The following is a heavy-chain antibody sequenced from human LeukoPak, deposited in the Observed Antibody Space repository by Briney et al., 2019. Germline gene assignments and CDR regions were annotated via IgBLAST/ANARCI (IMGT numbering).Heavy chain of an antibody. Sequence: PGGSLRLSCAASGFTFSSYAMHWVRQAPGKGLEWVAVISYDGSNKYYADSVKSRFTISRDNSKNTLYLQMNSLRAEDTALYYCARALNSGGYMDVWGKGTTVTVSS. V-gene: IGHV3-30*04. J-gene: IGHJ6*03. D-gene: IGHD3-10*01. CDR1: GFTFSSYA. CDR2: ISYDGSNK. CDR3: ARALNSGGYMDV.